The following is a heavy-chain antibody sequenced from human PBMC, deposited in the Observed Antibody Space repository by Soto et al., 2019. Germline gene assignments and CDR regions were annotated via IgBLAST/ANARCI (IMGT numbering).Heavy chain of an antibody. CDR2: IDPSDSYT. J-gene: IGHJ6*02. CDR1: GYSFTSYW. CDR3: ARHPGRELMVYATYYYYYGMDV. Sequence: PGESLKISCKGSGYSFTSYWISWVRQMPGKGLEWMGRIDPSDSYTNYSPSFQGHVTISADKSISTAYLQWSSLKASDTAMYYCARHPGRELMVYATYYYYYGMDVWGQGTTLTVSS. D-gene: IGHD2-8*01. V-gene: IGHV5-10-1*01.